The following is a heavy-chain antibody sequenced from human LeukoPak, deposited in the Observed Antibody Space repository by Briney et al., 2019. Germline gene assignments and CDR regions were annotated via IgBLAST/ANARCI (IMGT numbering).Heavy chain of an antibody. CDR2: TYYRSKWYN. CDR1: GDSVSSNSVA. D-gene: IGHD6-19*01. V-gene: IGHV6-1*01. CDR3: ARAGAGRLDY. J-gene: IGHJ4*02. Sequence: SQTLSLTCGISGDSVSSNSVAWTWIRQSPSRGLEWLGRTYYRSKWYNDHAVSVKSRITINADTSKNQFSLQLNSVTPEDTAVYYCARAGAGRLDYWGRETLVTVSS.